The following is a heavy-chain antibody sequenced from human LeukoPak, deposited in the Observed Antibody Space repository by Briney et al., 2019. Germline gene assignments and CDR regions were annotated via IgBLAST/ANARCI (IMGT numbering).Heavy chain of an antibody. J-gene: IGHJ6*02. CDR2: IYWNDDK. CDR3: AHKGASYDSSGYYYEDYYYGMDV. CDR1: GFSLSTSGVG. Sequence: SGPTLVKPTQTLTLTCTFSGFSLSTSGVGVGWTRQPPGKALEWLALIYWNDDKRYSPSLKSRLTITKDTSKNQVVLTMTNMDPVDTATYYCAHKGASYDSSGYYYEDYYYGMDVWGQGTTVTVSS. V-gene: IGHV2-5*01. D-gene: IGHD3-22*01.